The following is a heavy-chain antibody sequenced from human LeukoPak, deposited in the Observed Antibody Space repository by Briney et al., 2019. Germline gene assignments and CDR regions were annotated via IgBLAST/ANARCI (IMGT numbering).Heavy chain of an antibody. V-gene: IGHV3-23*01. CDR3: AKDARELPWG. J-gene: IGHJ4*02. CDR2: ISGSGGST. CDR1: GFPFSSYA. D-gene: IGHD2-2*01. Sequence: GGPLSLSFAASGFPFSSYAMSWVGRAPGKGLEWVSAISGSGGSTYYADSVKGRFTISRDNSKNTLYLQMNSLRAEDTAVYYCAKDARELPWGWGQGTLVTVSS.